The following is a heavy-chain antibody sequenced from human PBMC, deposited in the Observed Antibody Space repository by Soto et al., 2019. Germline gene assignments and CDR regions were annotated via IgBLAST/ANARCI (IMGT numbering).Heavy chain of an antibody. Sequence: ELQLLETGGGLIQTGGYLRLSCAASGFSISSDYIAWVRQPPGKGLEWVSTTFSGGNTEYAAAVKGRCRISRDDYENTLSLHMDYLSDELTVVYFCAIRTPGAIHGWALGMEVWGQWNKVSVSS. J-gene: IGHJ6*02. CDR1: GFSISSDY. D-gene: IGHD2-2*01. CDR2: TFSGGNT. CDR3: AIRTPGAIHGWALGMEV. V-gene: IGHV3-53*03.